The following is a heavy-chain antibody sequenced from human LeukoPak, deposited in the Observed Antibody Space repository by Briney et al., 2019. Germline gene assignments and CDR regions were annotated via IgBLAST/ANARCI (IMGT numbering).Heavy chain of an antibody. CDR3: AARDRHDH. CDR2: ISSTGTYM. J-gene: IGHJ4*02. V-gene: IGHV3-21*01. Sequence: GGSLRLSCAASGFAFGDFSINWVRQAPGKGLEWVSAISSTGTYMYYADSVRGRFTISRDNAKNTLYLQMTGLTAEDTDVYYCAARDRHDHWGQGTPVIVSS. CDR1: GFAFGDFS. D-gene: IGHD3-16*01.